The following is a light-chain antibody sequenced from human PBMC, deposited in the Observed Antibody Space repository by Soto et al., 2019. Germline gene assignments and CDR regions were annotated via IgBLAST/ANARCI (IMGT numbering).Light chain of an antibody. CDR1: QTISSW. Sequence: DVHMTQSASTLSGSVGYRVTITCGASQTISSWLAWYQQKPGKAPKLLIYKASTLKSGVPSRFRGSGSGTEFTLTISSLQPDDFETYYCQHYNSYSEAFGQGTKVDIK. J-gene: IGKJ1*01. CDR3: QHYNSYSEA. CDR2: KAS. V-gene: IGKV1-5*03.